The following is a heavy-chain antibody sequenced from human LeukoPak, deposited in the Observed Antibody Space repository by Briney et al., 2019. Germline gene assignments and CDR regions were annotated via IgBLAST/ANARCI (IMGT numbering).Heavy chain of an antibody. Sequence: GGSLRLYCAASGFTFSSYGMHWVRQAPGKGLEWVAFIRYDGSNKYYADSVKGRFTISRDNSKNTLYLQMNSLRAEDTAVYYCAIDHIVVVPAASDYWGQGTLVTVSS. D-gene: IGHD2-2*01. V-gene: IGHV3-30*02. CDR2: IRYDGSNK. J-gene: IGHJ4*02. CDR1: GFTFSSYG. CDR3: AIDHIVVVPAASDY.